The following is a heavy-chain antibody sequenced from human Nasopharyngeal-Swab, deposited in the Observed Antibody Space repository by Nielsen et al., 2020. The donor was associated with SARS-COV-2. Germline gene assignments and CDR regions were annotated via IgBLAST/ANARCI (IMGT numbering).Heavy chain of an antibody. V-gene: IGHV3-7*01. CDR3: VRNGGALDF. J-gene: IGHJ4*02. CDR1: GFTFTNHW. Sequence: GGSLRLSCAASGFTFTNHWMSWVRQAPGRGLEWLANINQAGSVQKYVDSVKGRFFISRGNTEKTLFLQMNSLTVGDTAVYYCVRNGGALDFWGQGTMVTVSS. CDR2: INQAGSVQ. D-gene: IGHD1-26*01.